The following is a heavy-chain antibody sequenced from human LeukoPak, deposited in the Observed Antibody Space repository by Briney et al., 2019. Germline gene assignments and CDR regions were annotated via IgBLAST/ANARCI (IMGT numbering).Heavy chain of an antibody. CDR1: GFTFSSYA. Sequence: GGSLRLSCAASGFTFSSYAMSWVRQAPGKGLEWVSTISGSGDSTYYADSVKGRFTISRDNSKNTLYLQMNSLRVEDTAVYYCAKDGAGTPGHAFDIWGQGTTVTVSS. D-gene: IGHD1-14*01. CDR2: ISGSGDST. V-gene: IGHV3-23*01. CDR3: AKDGAGTPGHAFDI. J-gene: IGHJ3*02.